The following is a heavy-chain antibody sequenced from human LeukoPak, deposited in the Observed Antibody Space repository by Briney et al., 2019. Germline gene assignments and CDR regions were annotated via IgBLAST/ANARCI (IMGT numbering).Heavy chain of an antibody. J-gene: IGHJ4*02. D-gene: IGHD1-26*01. CDR2: IYTSGST. CDR1: GGSISSYY. V-gene: IGHV4-4*07. CDR3: ARAYQWELPTQFDY. Sequence: SETLSLTCTVSGGSISSYYWSWIRQPAGKGLEWIGRIYTSGSTNYNPSLKSRVTMSVDTSKNQFSLKLSSVTAADTAVYYCARAYQWELPTQFDYWGQGTLVTVSS.